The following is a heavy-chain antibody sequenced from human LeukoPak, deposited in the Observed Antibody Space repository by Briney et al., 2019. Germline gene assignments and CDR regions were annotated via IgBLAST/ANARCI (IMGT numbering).Heavy chain of an antibody. CDR3: ERLGDTDFWSGYYYDN. CDR1: GYSFSGYW. J-gene: IGHJ4*02. CDR2: IFPRDSDT. Sequence: GESLKISCKGSGYSFSGYWIGWVRQIHGKGLEWMGIIFPRDSDTKYSPSFQGQATMSVDKSINTAYLQWSSLRASDTAMYYCERLGDTDFWSGYYYDNWGQGTLVTVSS. D-gene: IGHD3-3*01. V-gene: IGHV5-51*01.